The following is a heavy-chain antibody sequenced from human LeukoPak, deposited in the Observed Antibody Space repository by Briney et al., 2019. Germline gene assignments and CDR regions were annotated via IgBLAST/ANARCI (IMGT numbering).Heavy chain of an antibody. J-gene: IGHJ5*02. D-gene: IGHD3-9*01. CDR3: ARDVLRYFDWLNNWFDP. CDR1: GYTFTSYG. Sequence: APVKVSCKASGYTFTSYGISWVRQAPGQGLEWMGWISAYNGNTNYAQKLQGRVTMTTDTSTSTAYMEPRSLRSDDTAVYYCARDVLRYFDWLNNWFDPWGQGTLVTVSS. CDR2: ISAYNGNT. V-gene: IGHV1-18*04.